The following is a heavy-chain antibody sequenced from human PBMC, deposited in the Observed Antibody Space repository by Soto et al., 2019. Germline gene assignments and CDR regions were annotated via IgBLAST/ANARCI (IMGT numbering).Heavy chain of an antibody. Sequence: QLQLQESGSGLVQPSQTLSLTCTASGGSISTSGYSWTWIRQPPGGGLEWIGSIYQTGRTYVIPSLKSRVTMSLDKSKKQFSLNPTSVTAAATALYYCAREMTIFEVAPGGGVDVWGQGTTVTVSS. CDR2: IYQTGRT. V-gene: IGHV4-30-2*01. J-gene: IGHJ6*02. D-gene: IGHD3-3*01. CDR3: AREMTIFEVAPGGGVDV. CDR1: GGSISTSGYS.